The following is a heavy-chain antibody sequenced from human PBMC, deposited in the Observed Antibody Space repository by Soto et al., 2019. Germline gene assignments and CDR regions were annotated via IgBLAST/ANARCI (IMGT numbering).Heavy chain of an antibody. CDR1: GGSFSGYY. V-gene: IGHV4-34*01. Sequence: KPSETLSLTCAVYGGSFSGYYWSWVRQPPGKGLEWIGHIYYSGNTHYNPSLQSRATVSVDTSKNQFSLRLNSVTAADTAVYYCARLGYNWNLDVWGKGTTVTVSS. D-gene: IGHD1-20*01. CDR2: IYYSGNT. J-gene: IGHJ6*04. CDR3: ARLGYNWNLDV.